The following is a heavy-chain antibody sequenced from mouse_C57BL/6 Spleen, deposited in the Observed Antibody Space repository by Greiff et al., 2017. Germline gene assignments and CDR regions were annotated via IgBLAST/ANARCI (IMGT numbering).Heavy chain of an antibody. D-gene: IGHD2-4*01. CDR1: GYTFTNYW. J-gene: IGHJ2*01. V-gene: IGHV1-63*01. CDR2: IYPGGGYT. Sequence: VQLQESGAELVRPGTSVKMSCKASGYTFTNYWIGWAKQRPGHGLEWIGDIYPGGGYTNYNEKFKGKATLTADKSSSTAYMQFSSLTSEDSAIYYCARGGLRRYFDYWGQGTTLTVSS. CDR3: ARGGLRRYFDY.